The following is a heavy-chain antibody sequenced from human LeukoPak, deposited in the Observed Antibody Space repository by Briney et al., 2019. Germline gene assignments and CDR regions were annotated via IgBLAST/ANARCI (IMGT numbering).Heavy chain of an antibody. CDR2: ISGSGGDT. V-gene: IGHV3-23*01. CDR1: GFTFITYY. J-gene: IGHJ4*02. D-gene: IGHD6-13*01. CDR3: AKDSTYSSSSSWYGYLDYFDY. Sequence: GGSLRLSCAASGFTFITYYMTWVRQAPGKGLEWVSSISGSGGDTYYADSVKGRFTISRDNSKNTLFLQMNSLRAEDTAVYYCAKDSTYSSSSSWYGYLDYFDYWGQGTLVTVSS.